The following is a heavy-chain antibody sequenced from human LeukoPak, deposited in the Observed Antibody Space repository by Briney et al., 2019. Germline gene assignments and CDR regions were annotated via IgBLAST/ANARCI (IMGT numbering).Heavy chain of an antibody. D-gene: IGHD3-10*01. Sequence: GGSLRLSCAASGFTFSSYEMNWVRQAPGKGLEWVSYISSSGSTIYYADSVKGRFTISRDNAKNSLYLQMNSLRAEDTAVYYCAVLPRASILWFGEPSDDKELCGWGQGTLVTVSS. CDR2: ISSSGSTI. CDR1: GFTFSSYE. J-gene: IGHJ4*02. CDR3: AVLPRASILWFGEPSDDKELCG. V-gene: IGHV3-48*03.